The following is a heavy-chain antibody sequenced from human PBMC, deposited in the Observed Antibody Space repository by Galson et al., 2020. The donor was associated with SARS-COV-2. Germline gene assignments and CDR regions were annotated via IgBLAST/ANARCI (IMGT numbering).Heavy chain of an antibody. CDR3: VREIGGAADF. Sequence: ASETLSLTCTVSRGSISSSTYYWAWIRQPPGEGLEWIGSIYYSGNSYYKPSLRSRVTISVDTSKDQFSLRLTSVTAADTALYYCVREIGGAADFWGQGALVTVSS. V-gene: IGHV4-39*07. J-gene: IGHJ4*02. CDR1: RGSISSSTYY. CDR2: IYYSGNS. D-gene: IGHD2-15*01.